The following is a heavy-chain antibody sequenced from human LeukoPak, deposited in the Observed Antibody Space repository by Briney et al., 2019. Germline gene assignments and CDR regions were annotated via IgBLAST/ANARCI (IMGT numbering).Heavy chain of an antibody. Sequence: SRTLSLTCTVSGGSISSGGYYWSWIRQHPGKGLEWIGYIYYSGSTYYNPSLKSRVTISVDTSKNQFSLKLSSVTAADTAVYYCARIPNQSKYSIGNYWGQGTLVTVSS. CDR1: GGSISSGGYY. D-gene: IGHD1-14*01. CDR3: ARIPNQSKYSIGNY. J-gene: IGHJ4*02. CDR2: IYYSGST. V-gene: IGHV4-31*03.